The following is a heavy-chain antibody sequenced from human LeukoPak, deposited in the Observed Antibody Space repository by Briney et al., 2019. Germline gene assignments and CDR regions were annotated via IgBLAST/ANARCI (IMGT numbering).Heavy chain of an antibody. J-gene: IGHJ4*02. CDR2: INPNSGGT. V-gene: IGHV1-2*02. D-gene: IGHD6-13*01. CDR3: ARDEPSSSSHDY. Sequence: GASVEVSCKASGYTFTGYYMHWVRQAPGQGLEWMGWINPNSGGTNYAQKFQGRVTMTRDTSISTAYMELSRLRSDDTAVYYCARDEPSSSSHDYWGQGTLVTVSS. CDR1: GYTFTGYY.